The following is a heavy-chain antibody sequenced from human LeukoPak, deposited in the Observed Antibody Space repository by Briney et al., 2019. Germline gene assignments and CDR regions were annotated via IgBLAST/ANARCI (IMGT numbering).Heavy chain of an antibody. Sequence: SETLSLTCAVYGGSFSGYYWSWIRQPPGKGLEWIGEINHSGSTNYNPSLKSRVTISVDTSKNQFSLKLSSATAADTAVYYCARVSSAVVAPFDYWGQGTLVTVSS. D-gene: IGHD4-23*01. J-gene: IGHJ4*02. V-gene: IGHV4-34*01. CDR2: INHSGST. CDR3: ARVSSAVVAPFDY. CDR1: GGSFSGYY.